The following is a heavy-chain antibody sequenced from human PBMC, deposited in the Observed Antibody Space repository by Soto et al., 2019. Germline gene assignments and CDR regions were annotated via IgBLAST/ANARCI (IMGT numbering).Heavy chain of an antibody. D-gene: IGHD3-10*01. J-gene: IGHJ6*02. Sequence: SETLSLTCAVYGGSFSGYYWSWIRQPPGKGLEWIGEINHSGSTNYNPSLKSRVTISVDTSKNQFSLKLSSVTAADTAVYYCARGPRRWFGELPLDYYYYGMDVWGQGTTVTVSS. CDR2: INHSGST. V-gene: IGHV4-34*01. CDR1: GGSFSGYY. CDR3: ARGPRRWFGELPLDYYYYGMDV.